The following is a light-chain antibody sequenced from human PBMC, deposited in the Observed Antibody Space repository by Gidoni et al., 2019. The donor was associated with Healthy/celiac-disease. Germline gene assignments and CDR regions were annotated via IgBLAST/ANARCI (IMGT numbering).Light chain of an antibody. CDR1: QSVSSY. J-gene: IGKJ3*01. CDR3: QQRSNWPPGT. Sequence: EIVLTQSPATLSLSPGERATLSCRASQSVSSYLAWYQQKPGQAPRLLIYDASNRATGIPARFSGSGSGTDFTLTISSLEPADFAVYYCQQRSNWPPGTFGPXTKVDIK. CDR2: DAS. V-gene: IGKV3-11*01.